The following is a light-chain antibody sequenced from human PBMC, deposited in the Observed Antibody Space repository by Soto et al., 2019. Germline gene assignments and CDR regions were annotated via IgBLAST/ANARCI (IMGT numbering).Light chain of an antibody. CDR3: QRET. CDR2: GAS. Sequence: EIVLTQSPGTLSLSPGERATLSCRASQSVSSSYLAWYQQKPGQAPRLLIYGASSRATGIPDRFSGSGSGKDFTLTISRREPEDFAVDYCQRETFAPGTKVDIK. J-gene: IGKJ3*01. V-gene: IGKV3-20*01. CDR1: QSVSSSY.